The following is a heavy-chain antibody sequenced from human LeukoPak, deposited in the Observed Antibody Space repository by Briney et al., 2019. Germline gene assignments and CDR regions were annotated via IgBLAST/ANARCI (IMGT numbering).Heavy chain of an antibody. CDR3: ARDEKERKTYYYDSSAPGIFDY. J-gene: IGHJ4*02. D-gene: IGHD3-22*01. V-gene: IGHV3-48*01. CDR2: ISSSSSTI. Sequence: GGSLRLSCAASGFTFSSYSMNWVRQAPGKGLEWVSYISSSSSTIYYADSVKGRFTISRDNAKNSLYLQMNSLRAEDTAVYYCARDEKERKTYYYDSSAPGIFDYWGQGTLVTVSS. CDR1: GFTFSSYS.